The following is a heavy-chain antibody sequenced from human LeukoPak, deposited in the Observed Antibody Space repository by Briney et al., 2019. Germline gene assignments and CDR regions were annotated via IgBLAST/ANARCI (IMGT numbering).Heavy chain of an antibody. V-gene: IGHV4-34*01. CDR2: INHSGST. CDR1: GGSFSGYY. D-gene: IGHD5-18*01. J-gene: IGHJ4*02. Sequence: SDTLSLTRAVYGGSFSGYYWSWIRQPPGKGLESIGEINHSGSTNYNPSLKSRVTISVDTSKNQFSLKLSSVTAADTAVYYCATVQRQRWIQLWPQKGYFDYWGQGTLVTVSS. CDR3: ATVQRQRWIQLWPQKGYFDY.